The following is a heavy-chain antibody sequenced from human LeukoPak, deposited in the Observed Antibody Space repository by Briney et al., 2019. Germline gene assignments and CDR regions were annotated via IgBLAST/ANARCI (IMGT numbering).Heavy chain of an antibody. V-gene: IGHV3-23*01. J-gene: IGHJ4*02. CDR1: GFTFSSYA. CDR3: AKVSGSYYTPFDY. CDR2: ISGSGGST. D-gene: IGHD1-26*01. Sequence: GGVLRLSCAASGFTFSSYAMSWVRQAPGKGLEWVSAISGSGGSTYYADSVKGRFTISRDNSKNTLYLQINSLRAEDTAVYYCAKVSGSYYTPFDYWGQGTLVTVSS.